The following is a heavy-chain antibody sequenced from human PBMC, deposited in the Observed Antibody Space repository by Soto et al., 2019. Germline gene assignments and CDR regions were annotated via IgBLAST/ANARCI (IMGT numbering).Heavy chain of an antibody. Sequence: PGGSLRLSCVASGFTCSNYWMSWVRQAPGKGLEWVANMKKDGSQKYYVDSVKGRFTISRDNARNSLYLQMNSLRVEDTAVYYCARDWFDAWGQGTLVTVSS. CDR3: ARDWFDA. J-gene: IGHJ5*02. V-gene: IGHV3-7*01. CDR1: GFTCSNYW. CDR2: MKKDGSQK.